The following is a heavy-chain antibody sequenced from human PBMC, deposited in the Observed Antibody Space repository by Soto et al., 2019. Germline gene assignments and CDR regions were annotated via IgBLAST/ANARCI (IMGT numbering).Heavy chain of an antibody. Sequence: LSLTCTVSGGSVSGYYWSWIRQSPGKGLEWIGYIHYSGTTNFNPSLKSRLTMSVDTSNNQFSLKLSSVTAGDTAIYYCARLSRIAAAGTSSYHSMDVWGQGTTVTVSS. V-gene: IGHV4-59*02. CDR3: ARLSRIAAAGTSSYHSMDV. CDR1: GGSVSGYY. J-gene: IGHJ6*02. D-gene: IGHD6-13*01. CDR2: IHYSGTT.